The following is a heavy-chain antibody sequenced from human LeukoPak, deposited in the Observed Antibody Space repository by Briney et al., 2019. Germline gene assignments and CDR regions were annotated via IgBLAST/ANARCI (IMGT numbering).Heavy chain of an antibody. D-gene: IGHD2-8*02. CDR2: ISSNGATK. CDR3: ARSYCTVNSCYQSFGY. Sequence: GGYLRLSCAASGFSFSTHGIHWVRQAPGMGLEYVSAISSNGATKYYADSVKGRFTISRDNYKNTVYLQMDSLRAEDMAVYYCARSYCTVNSCYQSFGYWGPGTLVSVSS. J-gene: IGHJ4*02. V-gene: IGHV3-64*02. CDR1: GFSFSTHG.